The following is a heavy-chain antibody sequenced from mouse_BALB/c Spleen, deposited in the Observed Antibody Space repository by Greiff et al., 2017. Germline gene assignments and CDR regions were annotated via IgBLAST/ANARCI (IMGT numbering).Heavy chain of an antibody. J-gene: IGHJ4*01. CDR1: GYSFTGYY. V-gene: IGHV1-31*01. CDR3: ARRDDYDVAMDY. CDR2: INPYNGAT. D-gene: IGHD2-4*01. Sequence: EVQLQQSGPELVKPGASVKISCKASGYSFTGYYMHWVKQSHVKSLEWIGRINPYNGATSYNQNFKDKASLTVDKSSSTAYMELHSLTSEDSAVYYCARRDDYDVAMDYWGQGTSVTVSS.